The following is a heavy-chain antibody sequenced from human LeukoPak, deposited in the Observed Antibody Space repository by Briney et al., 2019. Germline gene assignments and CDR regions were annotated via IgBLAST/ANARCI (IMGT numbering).Heavy chain of an antibody. CDR3: ARGNSGWYYFDY. CDR2: IRSSGTTI. CDR1: GFTFSDYY. J-gene: IGHJ4*02. Sequence: PGGSLRLSCAASGFTFSDYYMSWIRQAPGKGLEWVSYIRSSGTTIYYADSVKGRFTISRDNAKNSLYLQMNSLGAEDTAVYYCARGNSGWYYFDYWGQGTLVTVSS. D-gene: IGHD6-19*01. V-gene: IGHV3-11*04.